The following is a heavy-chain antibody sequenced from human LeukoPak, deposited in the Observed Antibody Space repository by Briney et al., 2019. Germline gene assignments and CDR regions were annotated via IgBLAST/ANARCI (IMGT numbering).Heavy chain of an antibody. Sequence: PSETLPLTCTVSGGSISSYYWSWIRQPPGKGLEWIGEINHSGGTNYNPSLKSRVTISVDTSKNQFSLKLSSVTAADTAVYYCARGLSAPLRYFDWLPNPTFDPWGQGTLVTVSS. CDR2: INHSGGT. CDR3: ARGLSAPLRYFDWLPNPTFDP. V-gene: IGHV4-34*01. CDR1: GGSISSYY. J-gene: IGHJ5*02. D-gene: IGHD3-9*01.